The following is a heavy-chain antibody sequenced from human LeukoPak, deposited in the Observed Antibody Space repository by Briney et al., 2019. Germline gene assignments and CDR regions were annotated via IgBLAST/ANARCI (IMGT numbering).Heavy chain of an antibody. CDR2: IYPGDSDT. Sequence: GESLKISCKGSGYSFTSYWIGWVRQMPGKGLEWMGIIYPGDSDTRYSPSFQGQVTISADKSISTAYLQWSSLKASGTAMYYCARRAPGDSTSWYYDYWGQGTLVTVSS. D-gene: IGHD6-13*01. CDR1: GYSFTSYW. J-gene: IGHJ4*02. CDR3: ARRAPGDSTSWYYDY. V-gene: IGHV5-51*01.